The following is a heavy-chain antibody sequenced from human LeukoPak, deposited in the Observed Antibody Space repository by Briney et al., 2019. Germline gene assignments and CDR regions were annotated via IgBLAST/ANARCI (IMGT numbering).Heavy chain of an antibody. V-gene: IGHV3-11*04. J-gene: IGHJ6*04. CDR2: IKGTGLTT. D-gene: IGHD3-10*02. CDR1: GFTVSSNY. Sequence: GGSLRLSCAASGFTVSSNYMSWVRQAPGKGLEWVSTIKGTGLTTYYADSVKGRFTISRDNAKNSLYLQMNSLRAEDTAVYYCAELGITMIGGVWGKGTTVTISS. CDR3: AELGITMIGGV.